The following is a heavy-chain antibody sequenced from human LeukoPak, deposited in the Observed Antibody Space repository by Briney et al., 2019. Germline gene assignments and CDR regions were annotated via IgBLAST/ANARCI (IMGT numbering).Heavy chain of an antibody. CDR3: AKDAPPLRYFDWLPTNWFDP. CDR2: IKEDGSEK. CDR1: GVTFSSYW. Sequence: GGSLRLSCAASGVTFSSYWMSWVRQAPGKGLEWVAKIKEDGSEKYYVDSMKGRFTISRDNAKNTLYLQMNSLRAEDTAVYYCAKDAPPLRYFDWLPTNWFDPWGQGTLVTVSS. D-gene: IGHD3-9*01. J-gene: IGHJ5*02. V-gene: IGHV3-7*01.